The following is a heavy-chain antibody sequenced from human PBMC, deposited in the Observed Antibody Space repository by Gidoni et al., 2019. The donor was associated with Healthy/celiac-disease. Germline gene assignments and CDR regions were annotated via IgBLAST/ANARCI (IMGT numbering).Heavy chain of an antibody. CDR3: ARQVQGYCSGGSCYSRIFDY. V-gene: IGHV4-39*01. D-gene: IGHD2-15*01. J-gene: IGHJ4*02. CDR1: GGPISSSRYY. CDR2: IYYSGST. Sequence: QLQLQESGPGLVKPSETLSLPCTVSGGPISSSRYYWGWIRQPPGKGLEWIGSIYYSGSTYYNPSLKSRVTISVDTSKNQFSLKLSSVTAADTAVYYCARQVQGYCSGGSCYSRIFDYWGQGTLVTVSS.